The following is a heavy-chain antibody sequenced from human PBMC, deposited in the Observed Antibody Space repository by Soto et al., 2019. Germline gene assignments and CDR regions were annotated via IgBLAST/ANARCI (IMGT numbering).Heavy chain of an antibody. J-gene: IGHJ5*02. CDR2: ISSSGSTI. CDR1: GFTFSDYY. CDR3: TPEYCSGGSCYTALPINWFDP. D-gene: IGHD2-15*01. Sequence: GGSLRLSCAASGFTFSDYYMSWIRQAPGKGLEWVSYISSSGSTIYYADSVKGRFTISRDNAKNSLYLQMNSLRAEDTAVYYYTPEYCSGGSCYTALPINWFDPWGQGTLVTVSS. V-gene: IGHV3-11*01.